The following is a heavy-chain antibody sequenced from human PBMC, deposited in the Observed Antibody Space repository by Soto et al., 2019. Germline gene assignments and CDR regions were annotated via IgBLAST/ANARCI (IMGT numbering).Heavy chain of an antibody. Sequence: SETLSLTCTVSGGSISSYYWSWIRQPAGKGLEWIGRIYTSGSTNYNPSLKSRVTMSVDTSKNQFSLKLSSVTAADTAVYYCARENYYGSGSYYYYYYYGMDVWAKGPRSPSP. J-gene: IGHJ6*02. CDR3: ARENYYGSGSYYYYYYYGMDV. CDR1: GGSISSYY. V-gene: IGHV4-4*07. CDR2: IYTSGST. D-gene: IGHD3-10*01.